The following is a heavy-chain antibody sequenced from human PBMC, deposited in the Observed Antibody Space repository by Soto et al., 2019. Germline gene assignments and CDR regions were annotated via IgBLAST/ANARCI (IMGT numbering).Heavy chain of an antibody. V-gene: IGHV4-39*01. J-gene: IGHJ3*02. CDR1: GGSISSSTYY. D-gene: IGHD5-12*01. CDR2: VFYTGST. Sequence: SETLSLACTVSGGSISSSTYYWGWIRQPPGKGLEWIGIVFYTGSTSYNPSLNSRVTISVDTSKNQFSLKLSSVTAADTAVYYCARQEYSGYHSDAFDIWGQGTMVTVSS. CDR3: ARQEYSGYHSDAFDI.